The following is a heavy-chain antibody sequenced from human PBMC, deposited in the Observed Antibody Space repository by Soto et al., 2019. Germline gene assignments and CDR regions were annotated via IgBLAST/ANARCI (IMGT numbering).Heavy chain of an antibody. D-gene: IGHD1-26*01. Sequence: PGGSLRLSCAASGFTFSSYAMSWVRRAPGKGLEWVSAISGSGGSTYYADSVKGWFTISRDNSKNTLYLQMNSLRAEDTAVYYCAKDFSIVGATSPFDYWGQGTLVTVSS. CDR2: ISGSGGST. J-gene: IGHJ4*02. V-gene: IGHV3-23*01. CDR3: AKDFSIVGATSPFDY. CDR1: GFTFSSYA.